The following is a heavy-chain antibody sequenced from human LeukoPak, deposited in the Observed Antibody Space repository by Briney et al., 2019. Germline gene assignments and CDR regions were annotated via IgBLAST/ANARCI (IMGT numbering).Heavy chain of an antibody. J-gene: IGHJ4*02. V-gene: IGHV1-2*02. CDR2: INPNSGGT. CDR1: GFTFSSYG. Sequence: GRSLRLSCAASGFTFSSYGMHWVRQAPGQGLEWMGWINPNSGGTNYAQKFQGRVTMTRDTSISTAYMELSRLRSDDTAVYYCAIPKVAAPDGFDYWGQGTLVTVSS. D-gene: IGHD2-15*01. CDR3: AIPKVAAPDGFDY.